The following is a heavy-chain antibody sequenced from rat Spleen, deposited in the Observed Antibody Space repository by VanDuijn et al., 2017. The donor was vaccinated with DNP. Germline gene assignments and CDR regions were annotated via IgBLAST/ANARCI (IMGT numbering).Heavy chain of an antibody. V-gene: IGHV5-7*01. Sequence: EVQLVESGGGLVQPGRSLKLSCAASGFTFSDYDMAWVRQAPTRGLEWVAYISYDGSSTYYRDSVKGRFTMSRDNAKSTLYLQMDSLRSEDTATYHCATQRYYDGSYYYGFDYWGQGVMVTVSS. D-gene: IGHD1-12*02. CDR3: ATQRYYDGSYYYGFDY. CDR2: ISYDGSST. CDR1: GFTFSDYD. J-gene: IGHJ2*01.